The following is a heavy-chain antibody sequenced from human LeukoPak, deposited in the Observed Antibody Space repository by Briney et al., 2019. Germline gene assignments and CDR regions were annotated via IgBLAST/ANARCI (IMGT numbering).Heavy chain of an antibody. CDR2: IWYDGSRE. D-gene: IGHD2-15*01. CDR1: GYSFSTRG. J-gene: IGHJ5*02. V-gene: IGHV3-33*01. CDR3: VRILGGSTFDP. Sequence: GRSLRLSCVASGYSFSTRGIQWVRQAPGKGLEWVAVIWYDGSREDYAESVKGRFTVSRDNANNTAYLQMNSLRVEDTVVCYCVRILGGSTFDPWGQGALVTVSS.